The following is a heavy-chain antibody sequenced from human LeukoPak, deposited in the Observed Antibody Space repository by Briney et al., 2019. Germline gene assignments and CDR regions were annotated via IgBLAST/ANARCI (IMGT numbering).Heavy chain of an antibody. CDR3: AKAGEIEESGPGYFDY. V-gene: IGHV3-23*01. D-gene: IGHD1-14*01. J-gene: IGHJ4*02. Sequence: GGSLRLSCAASGFTFSSYAMSWVRQAPGKGLEWVSAISGSGGSTYYADSVKGRFTISRDNSKNTLYLQMNSLRAEDTAVYYCAKAGEIEESGPGYFDYWGQGTLVTVSS. CDR1: GFTFSSYA. CDR2: ISGSGGST.